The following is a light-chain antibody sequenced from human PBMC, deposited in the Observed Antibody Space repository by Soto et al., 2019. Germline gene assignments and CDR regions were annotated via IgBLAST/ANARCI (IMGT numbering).Light chain of an antibody. V-gene: IGKV1-5*03. CDR1: QSISSW. CDR3: QQYNTYPVT. J-gene: IGKJ1*01. Sequence: DIQMTQSPSTLSASVGDRVTITCRASQSISSWLAWYQQKPGKAPKLLIYKASSLESGVPSRFSGSGSGTEFPPPISSRQPDDFANYSCQQYNTYPVTFGQGTKVELK. CDR2: KAS.